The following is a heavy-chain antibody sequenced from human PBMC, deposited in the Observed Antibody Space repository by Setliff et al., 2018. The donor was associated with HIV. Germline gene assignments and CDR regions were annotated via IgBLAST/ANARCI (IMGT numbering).Heavy chain of an antibody. Sequence: SETLSLTCTVSGGFLSRSTYYWGWIRQPPGKGLEWIGYIYYSGSTNYNPSLKSRVTISVDTSKNQFSQKLSSVTAADTAVYYCARDGPLEGSYRYYYYYMDVWGKGTTVTVSS. J-gene: IGHJ6*03. D-gene: IGHD3-10*01. CDR1: GGFLSRSTYY. CDR3: ARDGPLEGSYRYYYYYMDV. V-gene: IGHV4-61*01. CDR2: IYYSGST.